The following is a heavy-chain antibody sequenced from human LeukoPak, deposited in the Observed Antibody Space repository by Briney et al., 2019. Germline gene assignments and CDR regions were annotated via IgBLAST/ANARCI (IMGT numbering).Heavy chain of an antibody. CDR2: IIPSFAIA. V-gene: IGHV1-69*13. D-gene: IGHD4-17*01. CDR3: ARDSTLPYGDYYGMDV. J-gene: IGHJ6*02. CDR1: GGTFSSHA. Sequence: GASVKVSCKASGGTFSSHAISWVRQAPGQGLEWMGGIIPSFAIANYAQKFQGRVTITADESTSTAYMELSSLRHEDTAVYFCARDSTLPYGDYYGMDVWGQGTTVTVSS.